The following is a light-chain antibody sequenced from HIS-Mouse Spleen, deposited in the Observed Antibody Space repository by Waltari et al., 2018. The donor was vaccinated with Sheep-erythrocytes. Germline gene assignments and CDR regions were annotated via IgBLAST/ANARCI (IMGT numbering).Light chain of an antibody. CDR3: CSYAGSYTFVV. V-gene: IGLV2-11*01. J-gene: IGLJ2*01. CDR1: SSHVGGSNY. CDR2: DVS. Sequence: QSALTQPRPVSGSPGQSVTIPRTGTSSHVGGSNYASRYQPHPGKAPKLMIYDVSKRPSGVPDRFSGSKSGNTASLTISGLQAEDEADYYCCSYAGSYTFVVFGGGTKLTVL.